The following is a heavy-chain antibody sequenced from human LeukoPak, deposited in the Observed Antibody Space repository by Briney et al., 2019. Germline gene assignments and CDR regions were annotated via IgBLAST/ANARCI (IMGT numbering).Heavy chain of an antibody. CDR2: INSGGSST. J-gene: IGHJ4*02. CDR3: ARGAPSFDY. V-gene: IGHV3-74*01. Sequence: GGSLRLLCAACGFIFSSFWMHWVRQAPGKGPVWVSRINSGGSSTSYADSVKGRFTITRDNAKNTLYLQRKSLRAEDTAVYYGARGAPSFDYWGQGTLVTVSS. CDR1: GFIFSSFW.